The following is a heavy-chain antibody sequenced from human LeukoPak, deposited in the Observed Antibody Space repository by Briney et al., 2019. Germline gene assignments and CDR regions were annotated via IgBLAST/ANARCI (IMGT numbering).Heavy chain of an antibody. Sequence: GGSLRLSCAASGFIFTHYGSHWVRQAPGKRLEWVAVIGVDGTMKYYAESVKGRFTISRDNSRNTLYLQMNSLRAEDTAVYYCVLVVVPAAVWHFDLWGRGTLVTVSS. CDR1: GFIFTHYG. CDR3: VLVVVPAAVWHFDL. J-gene: IGHJ2*01. V-gene: IGHV3-33*01. D-gene: IGHD2-2*01. CDR2: IGVDGTMK.